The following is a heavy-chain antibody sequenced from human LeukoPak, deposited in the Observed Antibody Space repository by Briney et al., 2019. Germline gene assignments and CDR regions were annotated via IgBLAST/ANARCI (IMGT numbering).Heavy chain of an antibody. V-gene: IGHV3-64*01. D-gene: IGHD3-22*01. J-gene: IGHJ4*02. Sequence: PGGSLRLSCAASGFTFRSYAMHRVRQAPGKGLEYVSTISSNGGSTYYANSVKGRFTISRDNSKNTLYLQMGSLRAEDMAVYYCARNYYDSSGHYSHFNYWGQGTLVTVSS. CDR2: ISSNGGST. CDR1: GFTFRSYA. CDR3: ARNYYDSSGHYSHFNY.